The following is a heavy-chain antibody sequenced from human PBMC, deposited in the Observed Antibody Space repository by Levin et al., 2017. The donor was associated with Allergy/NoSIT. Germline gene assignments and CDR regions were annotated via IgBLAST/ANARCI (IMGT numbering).Heavy chain of an antibody. D-gene: IGHD6-6*01. J-gene: IGHJ4*02. CDR3: AKDQDEYSTSSLVFDY. CDR2: ISGSGGST. V-gene: IGHV3-23*01. Sequence: GESLKISCAASGFTFSSYAMSWVRQAPGKGLEWVSAISGSGGSTYYADSVKGRFTISRDNSKNTLYLQMNSLRAEDTAVYYCAKDQDEYSTSSLVFDYWGQGTLVTVSS. CDR1: GFTFSSYA.